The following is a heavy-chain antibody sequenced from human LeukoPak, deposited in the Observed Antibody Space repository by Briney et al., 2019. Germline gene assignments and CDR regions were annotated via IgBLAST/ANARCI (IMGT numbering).Heavy chain of an antibody. CDR3: ARSTGAYNYMDV. CDR2: IYHSGST. CDR1: SYSISSGYY. J-gene: IGHJ6*03. V-gene: IGHV4-38-2*01. D-gene: IGHD7-27*01. Sequence: PSETLSLTCAVSSYSISSGYYWSWIRQPPGKGLEWIGSIYHSGSTYYNPSLKSRVTISVDTSNNQFSLKVKSVTAADTAVYYCARSTGAYNYMDVWGKGTTVTVSS.